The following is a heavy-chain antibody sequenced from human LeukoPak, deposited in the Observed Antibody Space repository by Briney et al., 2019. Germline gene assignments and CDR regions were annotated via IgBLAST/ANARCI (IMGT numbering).Heavy chain of an antibody. Sequence: ASVTVPFTSSAYTFTVFCIHWERHAPGQGLEWMGWLNPNSGGTNYAQNFQGRVTMTRDTSISTGYMELSRLRSDDTAVYYCARDLDNYSGSGSYYNGDPLFQHWGQGTLVTVSS. D-gene: IGHD3-10*01. J-gene: IGHJ1*01. CDR1: AYTFTVFC. V-gene: IGHV1-2*02. CDR2: LNPNSGGT. CDR3: ARDLDNYSGSGSYYNGDPLFQH.